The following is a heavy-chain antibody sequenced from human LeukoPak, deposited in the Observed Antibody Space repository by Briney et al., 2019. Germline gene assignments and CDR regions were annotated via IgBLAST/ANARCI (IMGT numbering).Heavy chain of an antibody. D-gene: IGHD2-15*01. V-gene: IGHV4-34*01. J-gene: IGHJ4*02. CDR3: ARHRGVAESDY. CDR1: GGSFSGYY. CDR2: INHSGST. Sequence: SETLSLTCAVYGGSFSGYYWSWIRQPPGKGLEWIGEINHSGSTNYNPSLKSRVTISVDTSKNQFSLKLSSVTAADTAVYYCARHRGVAESDYWGQGTLVTVSS.